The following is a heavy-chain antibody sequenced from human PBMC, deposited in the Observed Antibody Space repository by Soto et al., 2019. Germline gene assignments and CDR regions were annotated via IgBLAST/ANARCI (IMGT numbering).Heavy chain of an antibody. Sequence: GGSLRHSCASSGFTVSNNYMNWVRQAPGKGLEWVAVLYDGGNKYYADSVKGRFTISRDNSKNTLYLQMNSLRAEDTAVYYCARESSVTTPLDYYYYGMDVWGQGTTVTVSS. V-gene: IGHV3-66*01. J-gene: IGHJ6*02. CDR3: ARESSVTTPLDYYYYGMDV. CDR2: LYDGGNK. D-gene: IGHD4-4*01. CDR1: GFTVSNNY.